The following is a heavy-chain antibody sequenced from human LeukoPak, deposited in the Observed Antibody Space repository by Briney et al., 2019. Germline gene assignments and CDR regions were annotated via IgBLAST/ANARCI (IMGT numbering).Heavy chain of an antibody. Sequence: PGGSLRLSCAASGFMFSSNWMSWVRLAPGKGLEWVANIKEDGTETYYVDSVKGRFTISRDIAKNSLYLQMNSLRVEDTAVYYCAKEGRSLQTYWGQGTLVTVSS. D-gene: IGHD5-24*01. CDR1: GFMFSSNW. CDR2: IKEDGTET. CDR3: AKEGRSLQTY. V-gene: IGHV3-7*03. J-gene: IGHJ4*02.